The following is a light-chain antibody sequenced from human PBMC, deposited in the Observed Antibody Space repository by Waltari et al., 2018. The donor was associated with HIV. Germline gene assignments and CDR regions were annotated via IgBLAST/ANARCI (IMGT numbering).Light chain of an antibody. CDR2: DTI. CDR1: DFTLGSHP. V-gene: IGLV1-44*01. CDR3: ETWDDGLIGV. J-gene: IGLJ3*02. Sequence: QAVLTHQPSLSGPTGATVSPPCHRTDFTLGSHPVNWYQHIPGKAPPLVIFDTINRGPGVPGRFSSSVSLTIRGLQLEDEAFYFCETWDDGLIGVFGGGT.